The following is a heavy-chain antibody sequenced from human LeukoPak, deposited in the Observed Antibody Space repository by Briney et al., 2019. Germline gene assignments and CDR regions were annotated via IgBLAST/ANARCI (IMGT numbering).Heavy chain of an antibody. D-gene: IGHD2-15*01. Sequence: SQTLSLTCTVSGGSISSAYYYWRWIRQPPGKGLEWIGYMYYNGDTYYNPSLESRVTISLDTSKNQFSLRLSSVTAADTAVYYCASPRTPYYFEYWGQGTLVTVSS. CDR2: MYYNGDT. J-gene: IGHJ4*02. CDR1: GGSISSAYYY. CDR3: ASPRTPYYFEY. V-gene: IGHV4-30-4*01.